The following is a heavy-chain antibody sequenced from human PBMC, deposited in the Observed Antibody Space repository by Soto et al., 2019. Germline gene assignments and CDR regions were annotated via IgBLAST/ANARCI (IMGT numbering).Heavy chain of an antibody. V-gene: IGHV2-5*02. CDR3: AHKLTSPYYYAASHYPPVFAI. Sequence: QITLKESGPTLVKPAQTLTLTCTFSGFSLSTTGVGVGWIRQPLGKALEWLALIYWDDDKRYSPSLKSRLTITTVTPQTPLVLTLTTIHPLHPATYYLAHKLTSPYYYAASHYPPVFAIWCPGTMVTVSS. CDR1: GFSLSTTGVG. J-gene: IGHJ3*02. D-gene: IGHD3-10*01. CDR2: IYWDDDK.